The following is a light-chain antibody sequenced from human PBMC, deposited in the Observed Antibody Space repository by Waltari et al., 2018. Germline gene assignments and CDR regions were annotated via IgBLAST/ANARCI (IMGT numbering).Light chain of an antibody. CDR1: SLRSYY. CDR2: GKN. CDR3: YSRDTSGKHRV. Sequence: SSELTQDPAVSVALGQTVRITCQGDSLRSYYATWYQQKPGQAPLLFIHGKNNRPSGFPDRFSGASSGNTASLTITGAQAEDVADYYCYSRDTSGKHRVFGGGTKVTVV. J-gene: IGLJ3*02. V-gene: IGLV3-19*01.